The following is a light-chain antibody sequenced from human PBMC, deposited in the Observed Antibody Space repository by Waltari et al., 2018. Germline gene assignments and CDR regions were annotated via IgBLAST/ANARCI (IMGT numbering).Light chain of an antibody. V-gene: IGKV2-28*01. CDR3: MLVLQTPRNT. J-gene: IGKJ5*01. Sequence: DIVVTQSPLSLPVTPGEPASISCRSSPSLLRSNGYNYLDWYVQKPGQSPQLLRYLGSNRASGVPERFSGSGSGTDFTLKISRVAAEDVGVYYCMLVLQTPRNTFGQGTRLEIK. CDR1: PSLLRSNGYNY. CDR2: LGS.